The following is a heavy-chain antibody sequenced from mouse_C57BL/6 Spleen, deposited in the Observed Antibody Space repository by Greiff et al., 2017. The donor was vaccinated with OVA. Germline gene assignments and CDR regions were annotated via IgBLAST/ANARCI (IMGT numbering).Heavy chain of an antibody. CDR3: ARGYHGSSHVYWYFDV. V-gene: IGHV1-64*01. D-gene: IGHD1-1*01. Sequence: QVQLQQPGAELVKPGASVKLSCKASGYTFTSYWMHWVKQRPGQGLEWIGMIHPNSGSTNYNEKFKSKATLTVDKSSSTAYLQLSSLTSGDSAVYYGARGYHGSSHVYWYFDVWGTGTTVTGSS. CDR2: IHPNSGST. J-gene: IGHJ1*03. CDR1: GYTFTSYW.